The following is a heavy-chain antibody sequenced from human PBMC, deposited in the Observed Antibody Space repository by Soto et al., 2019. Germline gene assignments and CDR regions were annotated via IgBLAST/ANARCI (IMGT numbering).Heavy chain of an antibody. CDR1: GFTFSSYG. V-gene: IGHV3-30*18. Sequence: GGSLRLSCAASGFTFSSYGMHWVRQAPGKGLEWVAVISYDGSNKYYADSVKGRFTISRDNSKNTLYLQMNSLRAEDTAVYYCAKALKYCSGGSCYSGGIFFDYWGQGTLVTVSS. D-gene: IGHD2-15*01. CDR2: ISYDGSNK. J-gene: IGHJ4*02. CDR3: AKALKYCSGGSCYSGGIFFDY.